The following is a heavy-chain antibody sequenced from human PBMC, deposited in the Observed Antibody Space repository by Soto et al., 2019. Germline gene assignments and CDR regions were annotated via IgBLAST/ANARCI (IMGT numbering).Heavy chain of an antibody. J-gene: IGHJ4*02. Sequence: QVQLQESGPGLVKPSETLSLTCTVSGGSISSYYWSWIRQPPGKGLEWIGYIYYSGSTNYNPSLKSRVTISVDTSKNQFSLKLSSVTAADTAVYYCARSMLGYSKSLFDYWGQGTLVTVSS. CDR1: GGSISSYY. V-gene: IGHV4-59*08. CDR2: IYYSGST. D-gene: IGHD2-15*01. CDR3: ARSMLGYSKSLFDY.